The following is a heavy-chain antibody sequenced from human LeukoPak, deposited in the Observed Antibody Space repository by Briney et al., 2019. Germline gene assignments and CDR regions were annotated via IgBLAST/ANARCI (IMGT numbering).Heavy chain of an antibody. CDR1: GYTFTDYY. CDR3: ARIRTFSSSSMNWFDP. D-gene: IGHD6-6*01. J-gene: IGHJ5*02. CDR2: VDPEDGET. V-gene: IGHV1-69-2*01. Sequence: GATVKISSKASGYTFTDYYIHWVHQAPGKGLEWMGRVDPEDGETIYAEKFQGRVTITADTSTDTAYMELISLRSDDTAVYYCARIRTFSSSSMNWFDPWGQGTLVTVSS.